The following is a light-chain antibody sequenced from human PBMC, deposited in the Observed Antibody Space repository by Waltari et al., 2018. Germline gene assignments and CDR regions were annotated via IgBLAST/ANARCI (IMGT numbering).Light chain of an antibody. J-gene: IGKJ2*04. Sequence: DIQMTQSPSSLSASVGETITISCRASETITGLLNWYQQKAGEAPKLLIHATSSLHIGVPSRFSGDGSGTDFTLTISSLRPEDFASYYCQYQSSFGQGTKLEI. CDR2: ATS. CDR3: QYQSS. CDR1: ETITGL. V-gene: IGKV1-39*01.